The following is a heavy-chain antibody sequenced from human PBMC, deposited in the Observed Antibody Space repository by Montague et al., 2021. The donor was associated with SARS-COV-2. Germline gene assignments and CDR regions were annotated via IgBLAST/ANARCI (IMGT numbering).Heavy chain of an antibody. CDR3: TIEYRSIVGDGLEL. V-gene: IGHV3-48*03. J-gene: IGHJ3*01. D-gene: IGHD3-16*02. CDR1: GFTFSNYD. Sequence: SLRLSCAASGFTFSNYDMNWVRQAPGKGPEWISYISTSAYTTSYAGSVKGRFTISRDNGKNPLFLQMNSLRVEDTAVYYCTIEYRSIVGDGLELWGQGTKVTGSS. CDR2: ISTSAYTT.